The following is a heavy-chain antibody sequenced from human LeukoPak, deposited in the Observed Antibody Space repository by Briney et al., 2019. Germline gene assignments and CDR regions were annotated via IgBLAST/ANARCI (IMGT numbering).Heavy chain of an antibody. D-gene: IGHD1-26*01. J-gene: IGHJ5*02. CDR3: ARDRGVRGGSYGTWFDP. CDR2: IYTSGST. V-gene: IGHV4-4*07. CDR1: GGSISSYY. Sequence: SETLSLTCTVSGGSISSYYWRWIRQPAGKGLEWIGRIYTSGSTNYNPSLKSRVTMSVDTSKNQFSLKLSSVTAADTAVYYCARDRGVRGGSYGTWFDPWGQGTLVTVSS.